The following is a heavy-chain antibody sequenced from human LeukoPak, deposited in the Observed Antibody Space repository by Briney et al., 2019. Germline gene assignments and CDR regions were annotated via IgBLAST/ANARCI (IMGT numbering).Heavy chain of an antibody. Sequence: GGSLRLSCAASGFTFSSYAMSWVRQAPGKGLEWVSAISGSGGSTYYADSVKGRFTISRDNSKNTLYLQMSSLRAEDTAVYYCAKENDFWSGYQYYFDYWGQGPLVTVSS. J-gene: IGHJ4*02. CDR3: AKENDFWSGYQYYFDY. D-gene: IGHD3-3*01. CDR1: GFTFSSYA. CDR2: ISGSGGST. V-gene: IGHV3-23*01.